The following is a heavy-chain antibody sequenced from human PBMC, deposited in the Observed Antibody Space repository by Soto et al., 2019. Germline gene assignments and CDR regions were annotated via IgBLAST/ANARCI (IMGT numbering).Heavy chain of an antibody. Sequence: ASVKVSCKASGYTFTSYYMHWVRQAPGQGLEWMGIINPSGGSTSYAQKFQGRVTMTRDTSTSTVYMELSSLRSEDTAVYYCARGVTTVTSPRSAFDIWGQGTRVTVSS. V-gene: IGHV1-46*03. CDR1: GYTFTSYY. J-gene: IGHJ3*02. CDR2: INPSGGST. CDR3: ARGVTTVTSPRSAFDI. D-gene: IGHD4-17*01.